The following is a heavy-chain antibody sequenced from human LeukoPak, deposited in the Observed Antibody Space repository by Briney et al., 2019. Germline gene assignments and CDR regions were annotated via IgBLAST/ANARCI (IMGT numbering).Heavy chain of an antibody. J-gene: IGHJ3*02. CDR3: ARDENDASDI. Sequence: GGSLRLYCASPRFTHSTYWMHWVRPDIGKGLVWVSRINSDGSSTTYADSVKGRFTISRDYAKNTLYLQMNSLRAEDTAVYYCARDENDASDIWGQGTMVTVSS. V-gene: IGHV3-74*01. CDR1: RFTHSTYW. CDR2: INSDGSST.